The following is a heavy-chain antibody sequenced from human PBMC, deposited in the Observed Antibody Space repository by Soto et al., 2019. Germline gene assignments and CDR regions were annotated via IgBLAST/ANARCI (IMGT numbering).Heavy chain of an antibody. V-gene: IGHV1-24*01. CDR2: CDPEYGET. J-gene: IGHJ4*02. Sequence: QVQLVQSGAEVKKPGASVKVSCKVSGYTLTELSMHWVRQAPGKGLEWMGGCDPEYGETIYAQKFQGRVTMTEDTSTDTAYMELSSLRSEDTAVYYCGTVPYYGSGSELDYFDYWGQGTLVTVSS. CDR3: GTVPYYGSGSELDYFDY. CDR1: GYTLTELS. D-gene: IGHD3-10*01.